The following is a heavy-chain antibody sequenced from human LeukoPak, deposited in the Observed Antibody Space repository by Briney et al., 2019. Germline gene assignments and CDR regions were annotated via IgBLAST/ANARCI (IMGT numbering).Heavy chain of an antibody. CDR3: AKAFSGTLEFDY. D-gene: IGHD1-26*01. J-gene: IGHJ4*02. Sequence: GGSLRLSCAASGFTFSSYIMSWVRQAPGKGLEWVSTISGSGGSTYYADSVKGRFTISRDNSKNTLYLQVNSLRAEVTAVYYCAKAFSGTLEFDYWGQGTLVTVSS. CDR1: GFTFSSYI. CDR2: ISGSGGST. V-gene: IGHV3-23*01.